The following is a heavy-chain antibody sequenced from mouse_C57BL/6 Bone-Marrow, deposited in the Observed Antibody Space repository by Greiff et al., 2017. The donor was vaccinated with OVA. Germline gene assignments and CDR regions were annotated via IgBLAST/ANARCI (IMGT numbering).Heavy chain of an antibody. J-gene: IGHJ3*01. CDR3: ARHGYAWFAY. CDR1: GFTFSSYD. CDR2: ISSGGSYT. D-gene: IGHD1-2*01. Sequence: EVHLVESGGDLVKPGGSLKLSCAASGFTFSSYDMSWVRQTPDKRLEWVATISSGGSYTYYPDSVKGRFTISRDNAKNTLYLQMSSLKSEDTAMYYCARHGYAWFAYWGQGTLVTVSA. V-gene: IGHV5-6*01.